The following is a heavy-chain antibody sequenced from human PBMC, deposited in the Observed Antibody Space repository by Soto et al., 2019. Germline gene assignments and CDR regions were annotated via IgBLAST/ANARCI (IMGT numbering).Heavy chain of an antibody. J-gene: IGHJ6*02. Sequence: GGSLRLSCAASGFTFSSYGMHWVRQAPGKGLEWVAVIWYDGSNKYYADSVKGRFTISRDNSKNTLYLQMNSLRAEDTAAYYCARDPGYSSSWVPNYYYYGMDVWGQGTTVTVSS. CDR3: ARDPGYSSSWVPNYYYYGMDV. V-gene: IGHV3-33*01. CDR2: IWYDGSNK. D-gene: IGHD6-13*01. CDR1: GFTFSSYG.